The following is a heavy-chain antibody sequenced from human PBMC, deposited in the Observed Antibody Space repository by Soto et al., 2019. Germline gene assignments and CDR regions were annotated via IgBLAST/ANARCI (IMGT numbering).Heavy chain of an antibody. D-gene: IGHD6-13*01. CDR3: AREYPVHSAYFDY. J-gene: IGHJ4*02. CDR1: GASISSYY. V-gene: IGHV4-59*01. CDR2: IYYSGSA. Sequence: QVQLQESGPGLVKPSETLSLTCTVSGASISSYYWSWIRQPPGKGLGWIGYIYYSGSANYNPSLRSRVTISVDTSKNQFSLNLNSVTAADTAVYYCAREYPVHSAYFDYWGQGILVTVSS.